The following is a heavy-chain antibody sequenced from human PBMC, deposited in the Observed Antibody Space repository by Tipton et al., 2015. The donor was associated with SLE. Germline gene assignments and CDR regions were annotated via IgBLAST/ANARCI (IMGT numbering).Heavy chain of an antibody. CDR2: MNPNTGYT. Sequence: QLVQSGAEVKKPGASVKVSCKASGYTFTTFDFNWVRQAPGQGLEWMGWMNPNTGYTAYAQKFQGRVTMTRITSMSTAYMELSSLRSDDTAVYYCARDTSGSGTLDYWGQGALVTVSS. V-gene: IGHV1-8*01. CDR1: GYTFTTFD. J-gene: IGHJ4*02. CDR3: ARDTSGSGTLDY. D-gene: IGHD3-10*01.